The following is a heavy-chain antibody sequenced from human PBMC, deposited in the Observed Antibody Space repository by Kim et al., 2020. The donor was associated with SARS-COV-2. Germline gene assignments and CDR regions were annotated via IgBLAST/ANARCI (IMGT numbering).Heavy chain of an antibody. D-gene: IGHD5-12*01. V-gene: IGHV3-11*01. CDR3: ARDKGLLDGYNYYYYYGMDV. Sequence: RFTISRDNAKNSLYLQMNSLRAEDTAVYYCARDKGLLDGYNYYYYYGMDVWGQGTTVTVSS. J-gene: IGHJ6*02.